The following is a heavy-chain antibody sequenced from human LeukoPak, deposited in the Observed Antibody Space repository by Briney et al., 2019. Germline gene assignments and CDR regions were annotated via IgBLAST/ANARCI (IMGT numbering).Heavy chain of an antibody. J-gene: IGHJ4*02. CDR1: GFTFRSYA. D-gene: IGHD2-15*01. CDR2: ISGSGGDT. Sequence: GGSLRLSCVASGFTFRSYAIYWVRQAPGKGLERVSGISGSGGDTYFADSVKGRFTISRDNSKDTVFLQMDSLRAEDTAVYYCAKTTAGYSSGRYPGWPIDYWGQGTLVTVSS. CDR3: AKTTAGYSSGRYPGWPIDY. V-gene: IGHV3-23*01.